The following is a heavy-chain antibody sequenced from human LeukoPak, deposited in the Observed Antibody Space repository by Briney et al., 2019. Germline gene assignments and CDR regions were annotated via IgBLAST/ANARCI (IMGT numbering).Heavy chain of an antibody. Sequence: GGSLRLSCAVSGLTVSSNSMTWVRQAPGKGLEWVSLISATGGTTYYADSVKGRFTISRDNSKNTLDLQLNSLRADDTAIYYCAKAGGSMWYSPQFDYWGPGTPVTVSS. CDR3: AKAGGSMWYSPQFDY. CDR1: GLTVSSNS. CDR2: ISATGGTT. V-gene: IGHV3-23*01. D-gene: IGHD6-13*01. J-gene: IGHJ4*02.